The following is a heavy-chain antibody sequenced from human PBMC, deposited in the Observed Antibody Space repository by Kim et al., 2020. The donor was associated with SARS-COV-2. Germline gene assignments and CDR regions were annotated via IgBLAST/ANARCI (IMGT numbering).Heavy chain of an antibody. J-gene: IGHJ3*02. CDR3: TRIPGTPFAFWDAFDI. Sequence: GGSLRLSCAASGFTFSDSPMHWVRQASGKGLEWVGRIRSKANSYATAYAASMRGRFIISRDDSKNTAYLQMNSLKTEDTAVYYCTRIPGTPFAFWDAFDIWGQGTMVTVSS. CDR2: IRSKANSYAT. CDR1: GFTFSDSP. V-gene: IGHV3-73*01. D-gene: IGHD1-1*01.